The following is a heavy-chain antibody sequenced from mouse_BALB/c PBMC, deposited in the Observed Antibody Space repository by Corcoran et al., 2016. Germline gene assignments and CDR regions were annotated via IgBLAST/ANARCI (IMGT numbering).Heavy chain of an antibody. Sequence: QVQLQQSGPELVKPGASVKISCKASGYTFTSYYIHWVKQRPGQGLEWIGYIYPRDGSTNYNEKFKGKATLTADTSSSTAYMQLSSLTSEDSAVYFCAKLRQGYWGQGTLVTVSA. D-gene: IGHD3-2*01. CDR3: AKLRQGY. V-gene: IGHV1S12*01. CDR2: IYPRDGST. J-gene: IGHJ3*01. CDR1: GYTFTSYY.